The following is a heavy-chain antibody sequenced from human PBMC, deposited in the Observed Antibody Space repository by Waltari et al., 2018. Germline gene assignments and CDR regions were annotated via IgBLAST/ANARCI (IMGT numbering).Heavy chain of an antibody. CDR3: ARDPDWA. CDR1: GYTFTSYY. V-gene: IGHV1-46*01. D-gene: IGHD2-21*01. J-gene: IGHJ5*02. CDR2: INPSGGST. Sequence: QVQLVQSGAEVKKPGASVKVSCKASGYTFTSYYMHWVRQAPGQGLEWMGIINPSGGSTSYAKKFQGRVTITADESTSTAYMELSSLRSEDTAVYYCARDPDWAWGQGTLVTVSS.